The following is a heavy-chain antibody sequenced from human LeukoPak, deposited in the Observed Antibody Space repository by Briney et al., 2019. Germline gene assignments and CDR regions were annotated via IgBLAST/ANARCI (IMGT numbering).Heavy chain of an antibody. J-gene: IGHJ4*02. V-gene: IGHV4-34*01. CDR2: INHSGST. D-gene: IGHD3-16*01. Sequence: SETLSLTCAVYGGSFSGYYWSWIRQPPGKGLEWIGEINHSGSTNYNPSLKSRVTISVDTSKNQFSLKLSSVTAADTAVYYCARGQLGTFDYWGQRTLVTVSS. CDR1: GGSFSGYY. CDR3: ARGQLGTFDY.